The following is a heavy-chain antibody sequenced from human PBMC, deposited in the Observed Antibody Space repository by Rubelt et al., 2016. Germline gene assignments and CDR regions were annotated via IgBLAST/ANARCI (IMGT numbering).Heavy chain of an antibody. J-gene: IGHJ3*01. CDR1: GYTFTDYY. CDR3: ARDFCGGDCSLSAFEL. CDR2: ISPNSGGT. V-gene: IGHV1-2*02. Sequence: VQSGAEVKTPGASVKVSCKASGYTFTDYYLHWVRRAPGQGLEWMGWISPNSGGTNYAQKYQGRVTMTRDTSISTAYMELNRLTSDDTAVYFCARDFCGGDCSLSAFELWGQGTTVTVSS. D-gene: IGHD2-21*02.